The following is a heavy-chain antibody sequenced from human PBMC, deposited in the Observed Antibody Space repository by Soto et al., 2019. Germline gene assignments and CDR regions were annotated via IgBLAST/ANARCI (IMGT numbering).Heavy chain of an antibody. Sequence: QVQLQQWGAGLLKPSETLSLTCAVYGGSISGHYWNWIRQPPGKGLEWIGEINHSGRTNYNPSLKSRVTISVDTSKNPFSLNLGSVTAADTAVYFCARGNIAAALVYWGQGTLVTGSS. J-gene: IGHJ4*02. V-gene: IGHV4-34*01. CDR1: GGSISGHY. CDR3: ARGNIAAALVY. CDR2: INHSGRT. D-gene: IGHD6-13*01.